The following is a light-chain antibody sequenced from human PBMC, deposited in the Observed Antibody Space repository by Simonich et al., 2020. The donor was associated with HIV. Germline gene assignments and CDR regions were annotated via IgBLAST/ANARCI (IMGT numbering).Light chain of an antibody. J-gene: IGLJ3*02. Sequence: QSALTQPASVSGSPGQSITISCTGTSSDVGRPNLVSWYQPHPGKAPKLMIYGGSKRPSGVSNLFSGSKSGNTASLTISGLQAEDEADYYCCSYAGSSTPWVFGGGTKLTVL. V-gene: IGLV2-23*01. CDR1: SSDVGRPNL. CDR3: CSYAGSSTPWV. CDR2: GGS.